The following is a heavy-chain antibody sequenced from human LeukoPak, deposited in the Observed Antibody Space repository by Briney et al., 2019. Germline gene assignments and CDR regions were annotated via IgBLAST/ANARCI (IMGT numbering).Heavy chain of an antibody. CDR3: TRDNCSYINCYEDYYYGMDV. J-gene: IGHJ6*02. Sequence: GASVKVSCKDSGYTFTGYYMHWVRQAPGQGLEWIGWINPDTGSTDIAQKFQGRLTLTRDTPISAAYMELSRLRSDHTAVYYCTRDNCSYINCYEDYYYGMDVWGQGTTVTVSS. D-gene: IGHD2-2*01. CDR2: INPDTGST. V-gene: IGHV1-2*02. CDR1: GYTFTGYY.